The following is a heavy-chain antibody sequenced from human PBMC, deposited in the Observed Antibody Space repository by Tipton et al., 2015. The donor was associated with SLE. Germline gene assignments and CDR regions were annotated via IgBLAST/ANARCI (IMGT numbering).Heavy chain of an antibody. Sequence: SLRLSCAASGFTFSSYGMHWVRQAPGKGLEWVAVIWYDGSNKYYADSVKGRFTISRDNSKNTLYLQMNSLRAEDTAVYYCARGSGSYYKPLDAFDIWGQGTMVTVSS. CDR2: IWYDGSNK. D-gene: IGHD3-10*01. V-gene: IGHV3-33*08. CDR1: GFTFSSYG. J-gene: IGHJ3*02. CDR3: ARGSGSYYKPLDAFDI.